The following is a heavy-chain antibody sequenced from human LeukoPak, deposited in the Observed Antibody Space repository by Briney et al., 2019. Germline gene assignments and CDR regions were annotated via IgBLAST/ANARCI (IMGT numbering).Heavy chain of an antibody. D-gene: IGHD6-13*01. V-gene: IGHV5-51*01. Sequence: GESLKISCKGSGYIFTSYWIGWVRHMPGKGLEWMGIIYPGDSDTRYSPSFEGQVTISADKSISTAYLQWSSLKASDTAMYYCARLVFAAATISPFDYWGQGTLVTVSS. CDR1: GYIFTSYW. CDR2: IYPGDSDT. J-gene: IGHJ4*02. CDR3: ARLVFAAATISPFDY.